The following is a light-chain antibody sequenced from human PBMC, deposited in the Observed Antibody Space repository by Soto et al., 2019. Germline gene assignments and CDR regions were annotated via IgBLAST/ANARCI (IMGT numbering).Light chain of an antibody. CDR2: EVN. V-gene: IGLV2-23*02. J-gene: IGLJ1*01. CDR3: CSYAGGGSYV. CDR1: SSDVGSYNF. Sequence: QSALTQPASVSGSLGQSITISCTGTSSDVGSYNFVSWYQQHPGQAPKLLIFEVNKRPSGASTRFSGSKSDRKASLTISGLQAEDEADYFCCSYAGGGSYVFGTGTKLTVL.